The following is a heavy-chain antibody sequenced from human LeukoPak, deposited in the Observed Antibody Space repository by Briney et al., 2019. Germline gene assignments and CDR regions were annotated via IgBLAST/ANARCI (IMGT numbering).Heavy chain of an antibody. D-gene: IGHD3-22*01. V-gene: IGHV4-34*01. J-gene: IGHJ6*02. CDR2: INHSGST. CDR1: GGSFSGYY. Sequence: SETLSLTCAVYGGSFSGYYWSWIRQPPGKGLEWIGEINHSGSTNYNPSLKSRVTISVDTSKNQFSLKLSSVTAADTAVYYCARDERDSDYYDSSGYVTDGKDVWGQGTTVTVSS. CDR3: ARDERDSDYYDSSGYVTDGKDV.